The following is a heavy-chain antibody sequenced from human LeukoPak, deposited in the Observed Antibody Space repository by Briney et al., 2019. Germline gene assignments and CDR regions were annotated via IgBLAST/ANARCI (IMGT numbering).Heavy chain of an antibody. V-gene: IGHV1-3*01. CDR3: ARDTIDWGLGDF. D-gene: IGHD3-16*01. J-gene: IGHJ4*02. CDR1: GYAFTNYA. CDR2: INAGNSHT. Sequence: ASVKVSCKASGYAFTNYAIQWVRQAPGQRLEWMGWINAGNSHTRYSPKFQGRVTIARDTSASTAYMELRSLRSDDTAVYYCARDTIDWGLGDFWGQGTLVTVSS.